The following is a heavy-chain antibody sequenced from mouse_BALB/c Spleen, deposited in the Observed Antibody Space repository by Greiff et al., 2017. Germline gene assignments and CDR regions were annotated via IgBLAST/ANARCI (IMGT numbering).Heavy chain of an antibody. CDR3: ARGDYGHAMDY. Sequence: EVHLVESGGGLVQPGGSLKLSCAASGFTFSSYAMSWVRQTPEKRLEWVASISSGGSTYYPDSVKGRFTISRDNARNILYLQMSSLRSEDTAMYYCARGDYGHAMDYWGQGTSVTVSS. CDR2: ISSGGST. J-gene: IGHJ4*01. D-gene: IGHD1-2*01. CDR1: GFTFSSYA. V-gene: IGHV5-6-5*01.